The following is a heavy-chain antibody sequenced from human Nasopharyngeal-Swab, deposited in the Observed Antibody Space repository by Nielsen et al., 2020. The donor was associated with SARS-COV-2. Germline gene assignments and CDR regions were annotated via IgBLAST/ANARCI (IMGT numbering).Heavy chain of an antibody. Sequence: GGSLRLSCAASGFTFSSYGMHWVRQAPGKGLEWVAVIWYDGSNKYYADSVKGRFTISRDNSKNTLYLQMNSLRAEDTAVYYCARDRASGGEWLRPTPTFAFDIWGQGTMVTVSS. CDR2: IWYDGSNK. CDR3: ARDRASGGEWLRPTPTFAFDI. D-gene: IGHD5-12*01. J-gene: IGHJ3*02. CDR1: GFTFSSYG. V-gene: IGHV3-33*01.